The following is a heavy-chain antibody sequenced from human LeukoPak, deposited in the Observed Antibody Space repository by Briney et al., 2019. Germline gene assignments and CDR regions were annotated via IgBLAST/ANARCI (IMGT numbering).Heavy chain of an antibody. D-gene: IGHD5-18*01. CDR2: MNPNSGNT. Sequence: ASVKVSCKASGYTFTSYDINWVREATGQGLEWMGWMNPNSGNTGYAQKFQGRVTMTRNTSISTAYMELSGLRSEDTAVYYCARGYSYGYDWFDPWGQGTLVTVSS. J-gene: IGHJ5*02. V-gene: IGHV1-8*01. CDR1: GYTFTSYD. CDR3: ARGYSYGYDWFDP.